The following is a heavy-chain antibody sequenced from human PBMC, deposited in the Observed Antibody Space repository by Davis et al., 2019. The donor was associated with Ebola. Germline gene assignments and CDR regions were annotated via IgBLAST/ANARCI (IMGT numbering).Heavy chain of an antibody. D-gene: IGHD3-3*01. CDR3: ARHDYDFWSGYYLGY. Sequence: MPSETLSLTCAVYGGSFSGYYWSWIRQPPGKGLEWIGYIYYSGSTNYNPSLKSRVTISVDTSKNQFSLKLSSVTAADTAVYYCARHDYDFWSGYYLGYWGQGTLVTVSS. J-gene: IGHJ4*02. V-gene: IGHV4-59*08. CDR2: IYYSGST. CDR1: GGSFSGYY.